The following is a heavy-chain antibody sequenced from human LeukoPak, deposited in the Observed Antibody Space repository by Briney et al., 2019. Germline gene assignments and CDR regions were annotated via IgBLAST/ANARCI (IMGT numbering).Heavy chain of an antibody. J-gene: IGHJ4*02. CDR2: ISSSGSTI. CDR1: GFTFSSYE. D-gene: IGHD5-12*01. V-gene: IGHV3-48*03. Sequence: PGGSLRLSCAASGFTFSSYEMNWVRQAPGKGLEWGSYISSSGSTIYYADSVKGRFTISRDNAKNSLDLQMNSLRAEDMAVYYCARVSGLEDYFDYWGQGTLVTVSS. CDR3: ARVSGLEDYFDY.